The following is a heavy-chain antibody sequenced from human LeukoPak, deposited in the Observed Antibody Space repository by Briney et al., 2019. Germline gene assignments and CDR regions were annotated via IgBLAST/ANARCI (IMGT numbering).Heavy chain of an antibody. CDR1: GGSISSGTFY. Sequence: SETLSLTCAVSGGSISSGTFYCSWIRQPAGKGLEWIGRIYTSGRTNCNPSLKSRVTKSVDTSKNQFSLKLNSVTAADTAVHYCARESLGPPYYFDFWGQGTLVTVSS. J-gene: IGHJ4*02. D-gene: IGHD1-26*01. CDR3: ARESLGPPYYFDF. V-gene: IGHV4-61*02. CDR2: IYTSGRT.